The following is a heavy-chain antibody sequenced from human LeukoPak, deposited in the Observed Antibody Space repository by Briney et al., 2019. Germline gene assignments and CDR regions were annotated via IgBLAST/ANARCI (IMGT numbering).Heavy chain of an antibody. Sequence: GGSLRLSCVASGFTFTSDAMNWVRQAPGKGLEWVAVTSSDLNVKLYADSVKGRFTISRDNSRSTLYLQMNSLRPEDTAIYYCAREGYYGSGSPPSLYFDYWGQGTLVTVSS. CDR2: TSSDLNVK. V-gene: IGHV3-30*03. D-gene: IGHD3-10*01. CDR3: AREGYYGSGSPPSLYFDY. J-gene: IGHJ4*02. CDR1: GFTFTSDA.